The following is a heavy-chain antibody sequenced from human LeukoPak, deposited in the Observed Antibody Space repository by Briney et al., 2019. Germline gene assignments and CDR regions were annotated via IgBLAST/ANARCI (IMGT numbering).Heavy chain of an antibody. V-gene: IGHV1-2*02. CDR1: GYTFTDYY. D-gene: IGHD3-10*01. CDR3: ARLFRITMVRGVIHSY. J-gene: IGHJ4*02. Sequence: ASVKVSCKASGYTFTDYYMHWVRQAPGQGLEWMGWINPKSGDTHYAQKFQGRVTMTRDTSISTAYMELSRLRSDDTAVYYCARLFRITMVRGVIHSYWGQGTLVTVSS. CDR2: INPKSGDT.